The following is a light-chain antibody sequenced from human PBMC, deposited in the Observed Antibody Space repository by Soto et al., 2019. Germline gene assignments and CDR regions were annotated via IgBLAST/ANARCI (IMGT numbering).Light chain of an antibody. V-gene: IGLV1-44*01. CDR3: ASWDDNLNGFV. CDR1: TSNIGSNH. J-gene: IGLJ1*01. CDR2: RDN. Sequence: QSVLTQPPSASGTPGQRVTISCSGSTSNIGSNHVYWYQQLPGAAPKLLIFRDNQRPSGVPDRFSGSKSGTSASLAISGLQAEDEADYSCASWDDNLNGFVFGSGTKVTVL.